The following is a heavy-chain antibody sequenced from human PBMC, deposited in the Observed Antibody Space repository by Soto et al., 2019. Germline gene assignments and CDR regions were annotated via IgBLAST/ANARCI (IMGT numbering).Heavy chain of an antibody. CDR1: GYTFTGYD. CDR2: INANSGGT. J-gene: IGHJ4*02. V-gene: IGHV1-2*02. D-gene: IGHD2-15*01. CDR3: ARALGELLGFLG. Sequence: ASVKVSCKASGYTFTGYDMNWVRQAPGQGLEWMGWINANSGGTNYAQKFQGRVTITRDTSISTAYMELSRLRSDDTAVYYCARALGELLGFLGWGQGTLVTVSS.